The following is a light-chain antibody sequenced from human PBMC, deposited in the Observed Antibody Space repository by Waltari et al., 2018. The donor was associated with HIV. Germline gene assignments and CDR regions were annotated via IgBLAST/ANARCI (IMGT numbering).Light chain of an antibody. CDR3: QSYDNTDVV. J-gene: IGLJ2*01. CDR2: EDN. V-gene: IGLV6-57*01. CDR1: SGSIATNY. Sequence: NFILTQPHSVSESPGKTVTIPCTRSSGSIATNYVQWYQLRPGTSPTPAICEDNQRPCGVPDRFSGSIDGSSYSASLAISGLKTEDEADYYCQSYDNTDVVFGGGTKLTVL.